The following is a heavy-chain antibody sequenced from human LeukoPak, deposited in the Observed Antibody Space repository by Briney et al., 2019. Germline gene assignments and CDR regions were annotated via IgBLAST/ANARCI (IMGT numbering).Heavy chain of an antibody. CDR1: GGSISSSNW. V-gene: IGHV4-4*02. Sequence: KSSGTLSLTCAVSGGSISSSNWWSWVRQPPGKGLEWIGEIYHSGSTNYNPSLKSRVTISVDKSKNQFSLKLSSVTAADTAVYYCARDGRQYYYDSSLGSWFDPWGQGTLVTVSS. D-gene: IGHD3-22*01. CDR2: IYHSGST. CDR3: ARDGRQYYYDSSLGSWFDP. J-gene: IGHJ5*02.